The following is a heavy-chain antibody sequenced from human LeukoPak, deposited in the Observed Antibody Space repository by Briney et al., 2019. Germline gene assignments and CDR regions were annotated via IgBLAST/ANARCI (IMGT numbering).Heavy chain of an antibody. CDR2: ISYDGSNK. D-gene: IGHD1-26*01. J-gene: IGHJ4*02. Sequence: PGGSLKVSCAASGFTFSGHAMVWVSQAPGKGLEWVSFISYDGSNKVYADSVMGRFTISRDNSKNTVDLQINSLRDEDTAVYYCAKDWGQRGVGATLGHWGQGTLVIVSS. CDR1: GFTFSGHA. V-gene: IGHV3-30-3*02. CDR3: AKDWGQRGVGATLGH.